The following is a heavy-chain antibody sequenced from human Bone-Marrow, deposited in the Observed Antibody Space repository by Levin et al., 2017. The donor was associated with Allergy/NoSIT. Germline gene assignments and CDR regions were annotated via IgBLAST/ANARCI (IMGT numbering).Heavy chain of an antibody. CDR2: ISGTGGST. CDR3: AKGYSSNYYGIFDY. V-gene: IGHV3-23*01. D-gene: IGHD6-13*01. CDR1: GFIFNNYA. Sequence: PGGSLRLSCAASGFIFNNYAMSWVRQAPGRGLEWVSAISGTGGSTYYADSVKGRFTISRGNSKNTLYLQMNSLRAEDTAVYYCAKGYSSNYYGIFDYWGQGTLVTVSS. J-gene: IGHJ4*02.